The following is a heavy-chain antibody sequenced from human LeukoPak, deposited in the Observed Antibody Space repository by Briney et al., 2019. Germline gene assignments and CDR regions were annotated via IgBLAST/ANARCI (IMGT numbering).Heavy chain of an antibody. D-gene: IGHD6-13*01. V-gene: IGHV4-59*08. CDR1: FGSISSYY. CDR2: IYYSGST. Sequence: SETLSLTCTVSFGSISSYYWSCMRHPPGKGLEGRGYIYYSGSTNYNPALKSRVTISVDTSKNQFSLKLSSVTAADTAVYYCASHPSGSSWFDFYFEYWGQGTLVTVSS. CDR3: ASHPSGSSWFDFYFEY. J-gene: IGHJ4*02.